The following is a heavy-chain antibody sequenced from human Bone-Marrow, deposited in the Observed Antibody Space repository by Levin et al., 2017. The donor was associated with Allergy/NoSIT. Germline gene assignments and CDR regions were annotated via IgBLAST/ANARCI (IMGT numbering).Heavy chain of an antibody. Sequence: SQTLSLTCTVSGASIRSGAYYWSWVRQPPGQGLEWIGYIYYNGSTYFNPSLKSRVSISVDTPKNQFSLKLSSVTATDTADYDCAGVLAGFGGSAMASDYWGRGSLVTVSS. V-gene: IGHV4-31*03. CDR2: IYYNGST. CDR3: AGVLAGFGGSAMASDY. J-gene: IGHJ4*02. D-gene: IGHD3-10*01. CDR1: GASIRSGAYY.